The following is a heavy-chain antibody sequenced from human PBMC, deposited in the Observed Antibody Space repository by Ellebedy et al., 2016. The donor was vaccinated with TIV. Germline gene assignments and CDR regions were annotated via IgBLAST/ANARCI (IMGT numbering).Heavy chain of an antibody. D-gene: IGHD3-9*01. CDR3: ALLTVILTFDPFDV. V-gene: IGHV3-30*03. CDR2: ISADGSID. Sequence: GESLKISXAASGFVFSPYGMHWVRQAPGKGLEWVAVISADGSIDYYEDSVKGRFTISRDNAKNTLYLQMNSLRAEDTAIYYCALLTVILTFDPFDVWGQGTVVTVSS. CDR1: GFVFSPYG. J-gene: IGHJ3*01.